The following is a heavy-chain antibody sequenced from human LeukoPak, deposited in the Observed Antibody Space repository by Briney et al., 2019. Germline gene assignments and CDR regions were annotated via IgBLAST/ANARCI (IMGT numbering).Heavy chain of an antibody. CDR1: GGSISSGGYS. V-gene: IGHV4-30-2*01. J-gene: IGHJ4*02. CDR2: IYHSGST. CDR3: ARDDGEARFDY. Sequence: SETLSLTCAVSGGSISSGGYSWSWIRQPPGKGLEWIGYIYHSGSTYYNPSLKSRVTISVDRSKNQFSLKLSSVTAADTAVYYCARDDGEARFDYWGQGTLVTVSS. D-gene: IGHD3-3*01.